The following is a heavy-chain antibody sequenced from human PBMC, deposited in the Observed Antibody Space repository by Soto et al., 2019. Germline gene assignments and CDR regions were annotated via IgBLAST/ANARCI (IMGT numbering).Heavy chain of an antibody. J-gene: IGHJ6*03. D-gene: IGHD3-10*01. CDR2: ISSSGSTI. Sequence: GGSLRLSCAASGFTFSDYYMSWIRQAPGKGLEWVSYISSSGSTIYYADSVKGRLTISRDNAKNSLYLQMNSLRAEDTAVYYCARPILPWFGGNSERHYYMDVWGKGTTVTVSS. V-gene: IGHV3-11*01. CDR3: ARPILPWFGGNSERHYYMDV. CDR1: GFTFSDYY.